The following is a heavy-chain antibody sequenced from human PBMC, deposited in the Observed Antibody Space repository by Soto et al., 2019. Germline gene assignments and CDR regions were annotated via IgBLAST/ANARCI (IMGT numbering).Heavy chain of an antibody. CDR2: IYSGGST. V-gene: IGHV3-53*01. D-gene: IGHD6-13*01. Sequence: EVQLVESGGNLIQPGGSLRLSCAASGFTVSSNYMSWVRQAPGKGLEWVSVIYSGGSTLYADSVKGRFTISRDNSKNTLYLQMNSLRAEDTAVYYCASIDYHSSSFRYFDLWGRGTLVIVSS. CDR1: GFTVSSNY. J-gene: IGHJ2*01. CDR3: ASIDYHSSSFRYFDL.